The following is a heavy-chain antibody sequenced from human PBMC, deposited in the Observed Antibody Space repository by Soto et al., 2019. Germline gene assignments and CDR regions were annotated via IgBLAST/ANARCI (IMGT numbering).Heavy chain of an antibody. D-gene: IGHD6-13*01. Sequence: ESLKISCQCSGYTFSNFWIGWVRQLPGKGLEWMGIIYPGDHETRYSPSFHGKVTISADKSINTAYLQWNSLEASDTAFYFFARCARSSAFFDFCGQGALVTVSS. CDR3: ARCARSSAFFDF. CDR2: IYPGDHET. CDR1: GYTFSNFW. V-gene: IGHV5-51*01. J-gene: IGHJ4*02.